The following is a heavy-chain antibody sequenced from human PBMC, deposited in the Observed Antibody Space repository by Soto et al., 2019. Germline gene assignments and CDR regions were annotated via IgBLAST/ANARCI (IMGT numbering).Heavy chain of an antibody. Sequence: EVQLLESGGGLVQPGGSLRLSCAASGFTFSSYAMSWVRQAPGKGLEWVSAISSSGGSTYYADSVKGRFTISRDNSKNTLYLQMNSLRAEDTAVYYCAKGHCSSTSCYTLRNYYYYGMDVWGQGTTVTVSS. CDR3: AKGHCSSTSCYTLRNYYYYGMDV. CDR1: GFTFSSYA. J-gene: IGHJ6*02. D-gene: IGHD2-2*02. CDR2: ISSSGGST. V-gene: IGHV3-23*01.